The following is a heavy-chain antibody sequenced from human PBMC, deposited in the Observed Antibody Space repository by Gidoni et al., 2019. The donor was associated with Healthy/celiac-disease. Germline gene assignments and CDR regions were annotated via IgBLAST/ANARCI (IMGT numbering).Heavy chain of an antibody. V-gene: IGHV1-69*06. D-gene: IGHD1-26*01. Sequence: QVQLVQSGAEVKKPGSSVKVSCKASGGPFSSYAISWVRQAPGQGLEWMGGIIPIFGTANYAQKFHGRVTITADKATSTAYMELSSLRSEDTAVYYCARVGKRLSVGATYFDYWGQGTLVTVSS. CDR1: GGPFSSYA. J-gene: IGHJ4*02. CDR3: ARVGKRLSVGATYFDY. CDR2: IIPIFGTA.